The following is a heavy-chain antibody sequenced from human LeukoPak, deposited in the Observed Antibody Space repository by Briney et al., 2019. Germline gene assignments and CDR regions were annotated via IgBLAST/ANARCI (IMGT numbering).Heavy chain of an antibody. CDR1: GGSFSGYY. J-gene: IGHJ4*02. CDR3: ARVRSGY. Sequence: SSETLSLTCAVYGGSFSGYYWSWIRQPPGKGLEWIGEINHSGSTNYNPSLKSRVTISVDTSKNQFSLKLSSVTAADTAVYYCARVRSGYWGQGTLVTVSS. D-gene: IGHD3-3*01. V-gene: IGHV4-34*01. CDR2: INHSGST.